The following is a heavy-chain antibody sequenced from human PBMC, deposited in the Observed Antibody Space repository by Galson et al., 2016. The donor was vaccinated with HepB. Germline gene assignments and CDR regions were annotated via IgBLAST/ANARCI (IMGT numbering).Heavy chain of an antibody. J-gene: IGHJ3*02. Sequence: SLRLSCAASGFTFSNYGMHWVRQAPGKGLEWVAVISYDGSNKYYADSVKGRFTISRDNSKNTLYLQMNSLRVEDTAVYYCVKDTGAVMVADSTDAFDIWGQGTMVTVSS. CDR2: ISYDGSNK. D-gene: IGHD2-15*01. CDR1: GFTFSNYG. CDR3: VKDTGAVMVADSTDAFDI. V-gene: IGHV3-30*18.